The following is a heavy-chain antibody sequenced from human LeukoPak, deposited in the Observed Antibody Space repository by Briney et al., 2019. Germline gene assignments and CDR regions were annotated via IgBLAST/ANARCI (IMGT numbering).Heavy chain of an antibody. CDR1: GFTFSNAW. J-gene: IGHJ4*02. CDR3: TTDPLLGVFDY. D-gene: IGHD2-8*01. CDR2: IKSKTDGGTT. Sequence: GGSLRLSCAAAGFTFSNAWMSWVRQAPGKGLEWVGRIKSKTDGGTTDYAAPVKGRFTISRDDSKNTLYLQMNSLKTEDTAVYYCTTDPLLGVFDYWGQGTLVTVSS. V-gene: IGHV3-15*01.